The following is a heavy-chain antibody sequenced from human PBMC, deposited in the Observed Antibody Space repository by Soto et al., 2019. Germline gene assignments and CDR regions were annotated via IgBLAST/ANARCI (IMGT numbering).Heavy chain of an antibody. CDR3: AKAGCGIGGCYPYYFHH. J-gene: IGHJ4*02. V-gene: IGHV3-53*01. CDR1: ELIVSRNY. Sequence: GGSLRLSYVASELIVSRNYMSWVRQAPGKGLEWVSIIYAGGTTYYADSVKGRFAISRDNSKDTLFLQMNSLRAEDTAIYFCAKAGCGIGGCYPYYFHHWGRGILVTVSS. D-gene: IGHD2-15*01. CDR2: IYAGGTT.